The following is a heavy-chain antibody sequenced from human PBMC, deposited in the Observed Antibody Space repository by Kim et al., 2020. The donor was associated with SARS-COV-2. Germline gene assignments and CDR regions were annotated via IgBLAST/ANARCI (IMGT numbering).Heavy chain of an antibody. CDR3: ARGLLGAHSSAYYYYGMDV. Sequence: SRVTISVDTSKNQFSLKLSSVTAADTAVYYCARGLLGAHSSAYYYYGMDVWGQGTTVTVSS. J-gene: IGHJ6*02. V-gene: IGHV4-34*01. D-gene: IGHD1-26*01.